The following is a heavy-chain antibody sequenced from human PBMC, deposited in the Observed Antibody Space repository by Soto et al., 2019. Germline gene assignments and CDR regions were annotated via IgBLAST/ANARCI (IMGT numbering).Heavy chain of an antibody. D-gene: IGHD3-3*01. J-gene: IGHJ4*02. CDR3: TTDHVSFFGVVTGGGDY. V-gene: IGHV3-15*01. CDR2: IKSKTDGGTT. CDR1: GFTFSNAW. Sequence: GGSLRLSCAASGFTFSNAWMSWVRQAPGKGLEWVGRIKSKTDGGTTDYAAPVKGRFTISRDNSKNTLYLQMNSLKTEDKAVYYCTTDHVSFFGVVTGGGDYWGQGTLVTVSS.